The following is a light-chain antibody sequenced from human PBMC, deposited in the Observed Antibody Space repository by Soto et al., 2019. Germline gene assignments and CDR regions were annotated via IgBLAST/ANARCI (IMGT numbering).Light chain of an antibody. J-gene: IGKJ5*01. Sequence: EIVLTQSPATLSLSPGERATISCRASQSVISYLAWYQQKPGQVPRLLIYDTSNRATGIPARFSGSGSGTDFTLTISSLEPEDFAVYYCQQRYSWPPITFGQGTRLEV. CDR3: QQRYSWPPIT. CDR1: QSVISY. CDR2: DTS. V-gene: IGKV3-11*01.